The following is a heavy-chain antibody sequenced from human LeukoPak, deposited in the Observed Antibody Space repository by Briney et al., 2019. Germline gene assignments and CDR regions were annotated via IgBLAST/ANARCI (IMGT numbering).Heavy chain of an antibody. Sequence: GGSLRLSCAASGFTFSSYAMHWVRQAPGKGLEWVAVISYDGSNKYYADSVKGRFTISRDNSKNTLYLQMNSLRAEDTAVYYCASRDRIVVVPAVNLGPGNYYYGMDVWGQGTTVTVSS. J-gene: IGHJ6*02. V-gene: IGHV3-30-3*01. CDR2: ISYDGSNK. D-gene: IGHD2-2*01. CDR1: GFTFSSYA. CDR3: ASRDRIVVVPAVNLGPGNYYYGMDV.